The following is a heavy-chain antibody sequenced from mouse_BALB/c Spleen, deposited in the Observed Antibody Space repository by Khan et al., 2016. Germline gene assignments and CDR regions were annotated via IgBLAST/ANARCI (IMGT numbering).Heavy chain of an antibody. J-gene: IGHJ2*01. CDR3: ATSGNYLDY. CDR1: GYSITSDYA. Sequence: EVQLQESGPGLVKPSQSLSLTCTVTGYSITSDYAWNWIRQFPGNKLEWMGYISYSGYTSYNPSLTSRLSITRDTSKNQFFLQLNSVTTEDTATYYCATSGNYLDYWGQGTTLTVSS. D-gene: IGHD1-1*01. CDR2: ISYSGYT. V-gene: IGHV3-2*02.